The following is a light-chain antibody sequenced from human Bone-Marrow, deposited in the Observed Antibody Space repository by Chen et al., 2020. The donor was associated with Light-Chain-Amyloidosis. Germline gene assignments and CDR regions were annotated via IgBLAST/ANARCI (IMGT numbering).Light chain of an antibody. Sequence: QSALTQHASVSGSPGQSITISCSGISSDVGNYNHVSWYQQHPGKAPKLLIYEVSNRPSGFSSRFSGSKSGNTASLTISGLQAEDEAFYYCTSYTGTLVFGGGTKLTVL. CDR2: EVS. CDR1: SSDVGNYNH. J-gene: IGLJ3*02. CDR3: TSYTGTLV. V-gene: IGLV2-14*01.